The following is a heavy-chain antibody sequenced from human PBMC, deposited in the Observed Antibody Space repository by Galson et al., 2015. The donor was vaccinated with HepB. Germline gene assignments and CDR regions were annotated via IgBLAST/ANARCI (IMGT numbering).Heavy chain of an antibody. V-gene: IGHV3-33*03. J-gene: IGHJ4*02. D-gene: IGHD3-22*01. CDR2: IWFDGSNK. Sequence: SLRLSCAATDFTFSNYGMHWVRQAPGKGLEWVAVIWFDGSNKYYADSVKGRFTISRDNAKNSLYLQMNSLRAEDTAVYYCARSGTSGYYYVGFDNWGQGTLVTVSS. CDR3: ARSGTSGYYYVGFDN. CDR1: DFTFSNYG.